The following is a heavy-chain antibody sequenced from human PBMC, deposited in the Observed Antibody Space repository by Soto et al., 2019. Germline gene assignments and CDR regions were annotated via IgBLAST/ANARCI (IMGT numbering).Heavy chain of an antibody. CDR3: ARARLSRRWWGDP. V-gene: IGHV4-59*01. Sequence: SETLSLTCTVSGGSISSYYWSWIRQPPGKGLEWIGYIYYSGSTNYNPSLKSRVTISVDTSKTQFSLKLSSVTAADTAVYYCARARLSRRWWGDPWGQGTLVTVS. CDR2: IYYSGST. J-gene: IGHJ5*02. CDR1: GGSISSYY. D-gene: IGHD2-15*01.